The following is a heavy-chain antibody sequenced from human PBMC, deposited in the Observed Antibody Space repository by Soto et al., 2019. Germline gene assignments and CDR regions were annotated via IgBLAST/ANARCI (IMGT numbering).Heavy chain of an antibody. CDR3: AHRRAILGVVYGMDV. J-gene: IGHJ6*02. CDR2: IYWDDDK. D-gene: IGHD3-3*01. V-gene: IGHV2-5*02. CDR1: GFSLTTSGVG. Sequence: QITLKESGPTLVKPTQTLTLTCTFSGFSLTTSGVGVGWIRQPPGKALEWLALIYWDDDKRYTPSLKSRFTITKDTSKNQVVLTMTNMDPVDTGTYYCAHRRAILGVVYGMDVWGQGTTVTVSS.